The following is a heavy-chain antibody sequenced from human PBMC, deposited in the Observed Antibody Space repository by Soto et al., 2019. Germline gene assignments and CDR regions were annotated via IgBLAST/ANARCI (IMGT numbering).Heavy chain of an antibody. J-gene: IGHJ6*02. Sequence: GGALRHSVRAAGFTFSSYAMHWVRQAPCKGLEWVAVISYDGSNKYYADSVKGRFTISRDNSKNTLYLQMNSLRAEDTAVYYCARDELRFLEWLRLYYYYGMDVWGQGPTVTVSS. CDR2: ISYDGSNK. V-gene: IGHV3-30-3*01. CDR3: ARDELRFLEWLRLYYYYGMDV. CDR1: GFTFSSYA. D-gene: IGHD3-3*01.